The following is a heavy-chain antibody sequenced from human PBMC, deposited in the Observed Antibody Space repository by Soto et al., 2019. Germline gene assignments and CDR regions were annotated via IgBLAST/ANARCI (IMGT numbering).Heavy chain of an antibody. V-gene: IGHV5-51*01. J-gene: IGHJ3*01. D-gene: IGHD2-21*02. CDR2: IYLGDSDV. CDR1: EYSFTNYC. Sequence: PGESLKISCKDFEYSFTNYCIGWVRQMPGKGLEWMGIIYLGDSDVRYGPSFQGQVTISADKSISTAYLQWSSLKASDTAMYYCARRISTANDAFDVWGQGTMVTVSS. CDR3: ARRISTANDAFDV.